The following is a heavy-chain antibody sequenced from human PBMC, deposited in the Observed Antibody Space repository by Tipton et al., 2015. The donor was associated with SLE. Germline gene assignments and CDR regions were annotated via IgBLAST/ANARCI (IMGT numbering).Heavy chain of an antibody. V-gene: IGHV4-59*11. CDR3: ARDHRLALGY. D-gene: IGHD6-19*01. J-gene: IGHJ4*02. CDR2: IYYSGST. CDR1: GGSISSHY. Sequence: TLSLTCTVSGGSISSHYWSWIRQPPGKGLEWIGYIYYSGSTNYNPSLKSRVTISVDTSKNQFSLKLSSVTAADTAVYYCARDHRLALGYWGQGTLVTVSS.